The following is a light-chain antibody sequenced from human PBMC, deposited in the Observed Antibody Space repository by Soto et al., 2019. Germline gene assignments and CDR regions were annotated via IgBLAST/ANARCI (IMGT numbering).Light chain of an antibody. CDR1: SSNIGSNY. CDR3: AAWDDSLNGRV. CDR2: SNN. J-gene: IGLJ3*02. V-gene: IGLV1-44*01. Sequence: QSVLTQPPSASGTPGQRVTISCSGSSSNIGSNYVYWYQQLPGTAPKLLIYSNNQRPSGVPDRFSGSKSGTSASLAISGLQSEDEADYYCAAWDDSLNGRVFGGGTKLTVL.